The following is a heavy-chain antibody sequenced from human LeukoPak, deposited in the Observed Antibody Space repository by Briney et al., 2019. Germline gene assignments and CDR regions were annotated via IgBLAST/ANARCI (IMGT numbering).Heavy chain of an antibody. Sequence: SETLSLTCTVSGGSISSYHWSWIRQPAGKGLEWIGRIYTSGSTNYNPSLKSRVTMSVDTSKNQFSLKLSSVTAADTAVYYCARVAITIFGVDYYFDYWGQGTLVTVSS. CDR2: IYTSGST. V-gene: IGHV4-4*07. J-gene: IGHJ4*02. D-gene: IGHD3-3*01. CDR3: ARVAITIFGVDYYFDY. CDR1: GGSISSYH.